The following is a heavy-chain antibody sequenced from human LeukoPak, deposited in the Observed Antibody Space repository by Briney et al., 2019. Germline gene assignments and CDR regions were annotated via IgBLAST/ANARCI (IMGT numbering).Heavy chain of an antibody. CDR2: ISSGSSYK. D-gene: IGHD2-21*01. CDR1: GFTFSTYS. Sequence: GGSLRLSCAASGFTFSTYSMNWVRQAPGKGPEWVSSISSGSSYKYYADSVKGRFTISRDNAKNSLYLQMNSLRAEDTALYFCASFTVVVASDIWGQGTMVTVSS. V-gene: IGHV3-21*01. CDR3: ASFTVVVASDI. J-gene: IGHJ3*02.